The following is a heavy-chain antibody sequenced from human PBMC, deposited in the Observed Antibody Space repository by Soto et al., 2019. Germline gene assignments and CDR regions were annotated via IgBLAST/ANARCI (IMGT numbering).Heavy chain of an antibody. CDR2: ISAYNGNT. CDR3: ASGSQWDTAMVIDY. D-gene: IGHD5-18*01. V-gene: IGHV1-18*01. J-gene: IGHJ4*02. Sequence: ASVKVSCKASGYTFTSYGISWVRQAPGQGLEWMGWISAYNGNTNYAQKLQGRVTMTTDTSTSTAYMELRSLRAEDTAVYYCASGSQWDTAMVIDYWGQGTLVTVSS. CDR1: GYTFTSYG.